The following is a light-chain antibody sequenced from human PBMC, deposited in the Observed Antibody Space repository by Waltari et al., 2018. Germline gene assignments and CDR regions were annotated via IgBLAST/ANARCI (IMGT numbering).Light chain of an antibody. V-gene: IGKV2-30*02. CDR3: MQGSLWPPT. J-gene: IGKJ4*01. Sequence: DVVLTQSPLSLPVTLGQPASISCRSSQGLVHSDGNTYLNWFHQRPGQSPRRLIYKVSHRDSGVPDTFSGSGSGTDLTLKISRVEAEDVGVYYCMQGSLWPPTFGAGTKVEIK. CDR1: QGLVHSDGNTY. CDR2: KVS.